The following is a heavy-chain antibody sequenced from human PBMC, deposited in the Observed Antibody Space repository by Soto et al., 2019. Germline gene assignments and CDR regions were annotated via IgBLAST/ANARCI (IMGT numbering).Heavy chain of an antibody. CDR3: ARTPYDFWSPGQFYFDH. D-gene: IGHD3-3*01. CDR1: VGSISSYY. V-gene: IGHV4-59*01. CDR2: IYYSGST. J-gene: IGHJ4*02. Sequence: PSETLSLTCTVSVGSISSYYWSWIRQPRGKGLEWIGYIYYSGSTNYNPSLKSRVTISVDTSKNQFSLKLSSVTAADTAVYYCARTPYDFWSPGQFYFDHWGQGTLVTVSS.